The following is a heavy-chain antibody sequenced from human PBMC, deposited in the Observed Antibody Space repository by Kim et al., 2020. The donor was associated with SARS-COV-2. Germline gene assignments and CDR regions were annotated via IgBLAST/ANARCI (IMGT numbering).Heavy chain of an antibody. V-gene: IGHV4-31*03. Sequence: SETLSLTCTVSGGSISSGGYYWSWIRQHQGKGLVWIGYIYYSGSTYYNPSLKSRVTISVDTTKNQFSLRLSSVTAADTAEYSCARVRCFFGVVRNCYDWG. CDR1: GGSISSGGYY. CDR3: ARVRCFFGVVRNCYD. CDR2: IYYSGST. D-gene: IGHD3-3*01. J-gene: IGHJ1*01.